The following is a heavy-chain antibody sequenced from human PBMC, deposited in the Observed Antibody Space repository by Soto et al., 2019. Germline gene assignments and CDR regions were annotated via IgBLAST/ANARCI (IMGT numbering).Heavy chain of an antibody. CDR3: AKDRGYGISSSWPDY. CDR2: ISYDGSNK. J-gene: IGHJ4*02. CDR1: GFTFSSYG. Sequence: GGSLRLSCAASGFTFSSYGMHWVRQAPGKGLEWVAVISYDGSNKYYADSVKGRFTISRDNSKNTLYLQMNSLRAEDTAVYYCAKDRGYGISSSWPDYWGQGTLVTVSS. V-gene: IGHV3-30*18. D-gene: IGHD6-13*01.